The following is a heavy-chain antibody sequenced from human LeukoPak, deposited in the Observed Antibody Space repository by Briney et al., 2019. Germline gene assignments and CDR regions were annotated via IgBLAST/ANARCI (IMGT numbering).Heavy chain of an antibody. D-gene: IGHD4-17*01. CDR3: ARGLGRYGDYGGNYFDY. CDR1: GGSISSSSYY. Sequence: SETLSLTCTVSGGSISSSSYYWGWIRQPPGKGLEWIGSIYYSGSTYYNPSLKSRVTISVDTSKNQFSLKLSSVTAADTAVYYCARGLGRYGDYGGNYFDYWGQGTLVTVSS. V-gene: IGHV4-39*01. J-gene: IGHJ4*02. CDR2: IYYSGST.